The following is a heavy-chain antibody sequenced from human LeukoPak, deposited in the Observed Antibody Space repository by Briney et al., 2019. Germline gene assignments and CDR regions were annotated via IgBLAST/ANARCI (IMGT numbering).Heavy chain of an antibody. Sequence: ASVKVSCKASGYTFASYGISWVRQAPGQGLEWMGRIIPIFGTANYAQKFQGRVTITTDESTSTAYMELSSLRSEDTAVYYCAGLGYCSGGSCYLPDYWGQGTLVTVSS. V-gene: IGHV1-69*05. CDR3: AGLGYCSGGSCYLPDY. CDR1: GYTFASYG. D-gene: IGHD2-15*01. CDR2: IIPIFGTA. J-gene: IGHJ4*02.